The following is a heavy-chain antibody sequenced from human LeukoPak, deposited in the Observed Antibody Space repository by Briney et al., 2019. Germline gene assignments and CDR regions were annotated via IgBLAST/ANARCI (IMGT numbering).Heavy chain of an antibody. D-gene: IGHD6-19*01. CDR3: ASQAVAGLYNFDY. Sequence: SQTLSLTCAISGDSVSSNSAAWNWIRQSPSRGLEWLGRTYYRSKWHNDYAVSVKSRITITPDTSKYQFSLQLNSVTPEDTAAYYCASQAVAGLYNFDYWGQGTLVSVSS. CDR2: TYYRSKWHN. J-gene: IGHJ4*02. V-gene: IGHV6-1*01. CDR1: GDSVSSNSAA.